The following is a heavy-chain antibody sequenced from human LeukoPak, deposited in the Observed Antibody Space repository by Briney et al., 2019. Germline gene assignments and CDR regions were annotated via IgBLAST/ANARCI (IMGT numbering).Heavy chain of an antibody. CDR1: GFTFSSYE. CDR2: ISSSGSII. J-gene: IGHJ4*02. CDR3: AGDRDILTGYYDY. Sequence: GGSLRLSCAASGFTFSSYEMNWVRQAPGKGLEWVSYISSSGSIIYYADSVKGRFTISRDNSKNTLYLEMNSLRAEDTAVYYCAGDRDILTGYYDYWGQGTLVTVSS. D-gene: IGHD3-9*01. V-gene: IGHV3-48*03.